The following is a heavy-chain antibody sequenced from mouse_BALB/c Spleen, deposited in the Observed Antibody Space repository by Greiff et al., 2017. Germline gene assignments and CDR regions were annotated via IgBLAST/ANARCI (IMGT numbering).Heavy chain of an antibody. CDR3: ARQVTIVLRAMEY. V-gene: IGHV5-6*02. CDR1: GFTFSSYG. CDR2: LSSGGSYI. Sequence: DVMLVESGGELVKPGGSLKLSCAASGFTFSSYGMSWVRQTPDKRLEWVATLSSGGSYIYYPDSVKGRFTISRDNAKNTLYLQMSSLKSEDTAMYYCARQVTIVLRAMEYWGQGTTVTVSS. J-gene: IGHJ4*01. D-gene: IGHD2-12*01.